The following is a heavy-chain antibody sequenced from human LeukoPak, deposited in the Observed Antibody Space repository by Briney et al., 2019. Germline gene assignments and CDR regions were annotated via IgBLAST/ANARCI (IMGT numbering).Heavy chain of an antibody. Sequence: SETLSLTCTVSGGSISSYYWSWIRQPAGKGLEWIGRIYTSGSTNYNPSLKSRVTMSVDTSKNQFSLKLSSVTAADTAVYYCAINWNYEEAFDIWGQGTMVTVSS. J-gene: IGHJ3*02. CDR3: AINWNYEEAFDI. V-gene: IGHV4-4*07. CDR1: GGSISSYY. D-gene: IGHD1-7*01. CDR2: IYTSGST.